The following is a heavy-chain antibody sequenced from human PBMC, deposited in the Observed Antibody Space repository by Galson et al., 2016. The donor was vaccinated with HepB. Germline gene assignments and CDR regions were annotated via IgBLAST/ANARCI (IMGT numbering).Heavy chain of an antibody. J-gene: IGHJ6*02. CDR2: IWHDGSNQ. Sequence: SLRLSCAASGFIFSNYGMHWVRQAPGKGLEWVAVIWHDGSNQYYAESVKGRFTISRDNSKNTLFLQMNSLRADDTALYYCATEMVRGSFYYGMDVWGQGTTVTVSS. CDR1: GFIFSNYG. V-gene: IGHV3-33*01. D-gene: IGHD3-10*01. CDR3: ATEMVRGSFYYGMDV.